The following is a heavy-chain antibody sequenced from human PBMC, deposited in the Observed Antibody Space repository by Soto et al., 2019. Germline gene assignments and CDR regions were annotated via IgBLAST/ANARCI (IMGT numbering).Heavy chain of an antibody. Sequence: QITLNESGPTVVNPAEPLTLTCTFSGFSLTTSGVGVGWIRQSPGKAPEWLALIYWDDDKRYSASLKSSLTITKDTSKNQVVLTMASVDPADTATYYCAHRILRTVFGLVTTTAIYFDFWGQGTPVVVSS. CDR2: IYWDDDK. J-gene: IGHJ4*02. CDR3: AHRILRTVFGLVTTTAIYFDF. D-gene: IGHD3-3*01. CDR1: GFSLTTSGVG. V-gene: IGHV2-5*02.